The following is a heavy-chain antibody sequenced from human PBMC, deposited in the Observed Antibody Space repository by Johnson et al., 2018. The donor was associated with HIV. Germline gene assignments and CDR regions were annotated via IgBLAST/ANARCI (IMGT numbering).Heavy chain of an antibody. CDR1: GFTFSSYT. Sequence: QVQLVESGGGVVQPGRSLRLSCTASGFTFSSYTIYWVRQTPGKGLEWVSLISYDGSNKYYADSVKGRFTISRDNSKNTLYLQMNSLRAEETARYYCANEIIFYSSSWYCSDSFDIWGQGTIVTVSS. D-gene: IGHD6-13*01. V-gene: IGHV3-30*04. CDR3: ANEIIFYSSSWYCSDSFDI. CDR2: ISYDGSNK. J-gene: IGHJ3*02.